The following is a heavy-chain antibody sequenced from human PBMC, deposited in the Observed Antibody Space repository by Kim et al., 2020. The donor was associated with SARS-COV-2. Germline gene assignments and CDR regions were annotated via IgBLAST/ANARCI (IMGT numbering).Heavy chain of an antibody. V-gene: IGHV4-34*01. CDR1: GESFSGYF. CDR3: AREAEMPTIAY. J-gene: IGHJ1*01. D-gene: IGHD1-1*01. Sequence: SETLSLTCAAHGESFSGYFWSWIRQSPGKGLEWIGEINHIGFINYNPSLKSRVTISVDASKNQFSLKLSSVTAADTAIYYCAREAEMPTIAYWGQGT. CDR2: INHIGFI.